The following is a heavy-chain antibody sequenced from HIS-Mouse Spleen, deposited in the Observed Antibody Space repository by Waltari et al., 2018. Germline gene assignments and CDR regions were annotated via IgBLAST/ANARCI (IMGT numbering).Heavy chain of an antibody. CDR3: ANRATTLDY. V-gene: IGHV3-23*01. J-gene: IGHJ4*02. Sequence: EVQLLESGGGLVQPGGSLRLSCAASGLPFISFAMSWVSQAPGKGLEWVSAISGSGGSTYYADSVKGRFTISRDNSKNTLYLQMNSLRAEDTAVYYCANRATTLDYWGQGTLVTVSS. CDR1: GLPFISFA. D-gene: IGHD1-26*01. CDR2: ISGSGGST.